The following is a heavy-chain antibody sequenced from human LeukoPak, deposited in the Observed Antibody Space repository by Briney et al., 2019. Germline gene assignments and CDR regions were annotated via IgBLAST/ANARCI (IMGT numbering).Heavy chain of an antibody. CDR1: GYTFTSYD. CDR3: ARVRGDYDFWRGSNWFDP. V-gene: IGHV1-8*01. Sequence: GASVKVSCKASGYTFTSYDINWVRQATGQGLGWMGGMNPNSGNTSYAQKFQGRVTMTRNTSISTDYMELSSLRLEDTAVYYCARVRGDYDFWRGSNWFDPWGQGTLVTVSS. J-gene: IGHJ5*02. CDR2: MNPNSGNT. D-gene: IGHD3-3*01.